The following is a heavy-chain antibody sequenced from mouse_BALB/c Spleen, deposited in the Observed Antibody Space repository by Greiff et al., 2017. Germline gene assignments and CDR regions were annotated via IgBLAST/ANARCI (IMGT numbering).Heavy chain of an antibody. CDR2: INPSSGYT. D-gene: IGHD2-14*01. Sequence: VQLQESAAELARPGASVKMSCKASGYTFTSYTMHWVKQRPGQGLEWIGYINPSSGYTEYNQKFKDKTTLTADKSSSTAYMQLSSLTSEDSAVYYCARSGYRYDGHYYAMDYWGQGTSVTVSS. CDR1: GYTFTSYT. CDR3: ARSGYRYDGHYYAMDY. V-gene: IGHV1-4*02. J-gene: IGHJ4*01.